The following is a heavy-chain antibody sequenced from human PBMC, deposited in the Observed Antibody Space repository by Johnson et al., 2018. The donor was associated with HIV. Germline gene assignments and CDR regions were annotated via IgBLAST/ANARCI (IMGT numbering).Heavy chain of an antibody. CDR3: ARAFSSGWYPHDAFDI. CDR1: EFTFSRFA. Sequence: QVQLVESGGGVVRPGRSLRLSCAACEFTFSRFAMHWVRQAPGKGLEWVAVISYDGSNKYYADSVKGRFTISRDNAKNTVYLQMDSLRDEDMAVYYCARAFSSGWYPHDAFDIWGQGTMVTVSS. J-gene: IGHJ3*02. CDR2: ISYDGSNK. V-gene: IGHV3-30-3*01. D-gene: IGHD6-19*01.